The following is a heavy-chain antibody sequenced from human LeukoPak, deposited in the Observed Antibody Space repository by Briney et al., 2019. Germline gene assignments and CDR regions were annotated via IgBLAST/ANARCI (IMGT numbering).Heavy chain of an antibody. CDR3: ARDNYGSGSYYPSGEYFQH. D-gene: IGHD3-10*01. CDR2: INPNSGGT. V-gene: IGHV1-2*02. Sequence: ASVKVSCKASGYTFTGYYMHWVRQAPGQGLEWMGWINPNSGGTNYAQKFQGRVTITRDRSISTAYMELSRLRSDDTAVYYCARDNYGSGSYYPSGEYFQHWGQGTLVTVSS. CDR1: GYTFTGYY. J-gene: IGHJ1*01.